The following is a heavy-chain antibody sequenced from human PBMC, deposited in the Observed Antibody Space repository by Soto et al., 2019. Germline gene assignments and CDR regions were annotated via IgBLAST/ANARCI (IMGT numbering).Heavy chain of an antibody. Sequence: SETLSLTCTVAGGSISSVGCYWSWIRQHPGKGLEWIGYIYYSGSTYYNPSLKSRVTISVDTSKNQFSLKLSSVTAADTAVYYCARVGRDSSGYHFDYWGQGTLVTVSS. D-gene: IGHD3-22*01. J-gene: IGHJ4*02. CDR2: IYYSGST. V-gene: IGHV4-31*03. CDR1: GGSISSVGCY. CDR3: ARVGRDSSGYHFDY.